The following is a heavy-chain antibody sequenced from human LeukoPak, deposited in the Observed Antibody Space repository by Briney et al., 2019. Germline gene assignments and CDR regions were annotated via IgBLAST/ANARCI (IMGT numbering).Heavy chain of an antibody. Sequence: PSQTLSLTCTVSGGSISSSSYYWGWIRQPPGKGLEWIGSIYYSGSTYYNPSLKSRVTISVDTSKNQFSLKLSSVTAADTAVYYCARDGRYQRWFDPWGQGTLVTVSS. CDR1: GGSISSSSYY. J-gene: IGHJ5*02. D-gene: IGHD1-26*01. V-gene: IGHV4-39*07. CDR3: ARDGRYQRWFDP. CDR2: IYYSGST.